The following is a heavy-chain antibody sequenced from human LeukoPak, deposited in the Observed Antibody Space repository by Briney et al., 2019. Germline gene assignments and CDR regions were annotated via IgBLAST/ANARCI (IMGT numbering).Heavy chain of an antibody. J-gene: IGHJ4*02. D-gene: IGHD6-13*01. Sequence: GGSLRLSCAASGFTFSTYAMSWVRQAPGKGLEWVSSVGLSGDRTYYADSVKGRFTVSRDNSKNTVYLQMNSLRDDDTAVYYCARDAQISAAAYYFDYWGQGTLVTVSS. CDR2: VGLSGDRT. V-gene: IGHV3-23*01. CDR3: ARDAQISAAAYYFDY. CDR1: GFTFSTYA.